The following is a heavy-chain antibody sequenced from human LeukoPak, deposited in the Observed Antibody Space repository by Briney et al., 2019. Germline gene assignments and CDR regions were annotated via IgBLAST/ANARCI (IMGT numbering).Heavy chain of an antibody. V-gene: IGHV1-46*01. Sequence: ASVKVSCKTSGYTFSTYYVHWVRLAPGQGLDWMGIINPHWGSKSYPQKFQGRVTMTSDTSTGTVYMDLNSLTSEDTAVYYCAGGRQLGRFDYWGQGTLVTVSS. J-gene: IGHJ4*02. CDR2: INPHWGSK. D-gene: IGHD3-16*01. CDR3: AGGRQLGRFDY. CDR1: GYTFSTYY.